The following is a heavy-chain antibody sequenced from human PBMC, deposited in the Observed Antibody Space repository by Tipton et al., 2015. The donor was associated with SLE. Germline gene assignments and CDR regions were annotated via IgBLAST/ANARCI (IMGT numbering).Heavy chain of an antibody. CDR3: ARDPVRFFDLILRDY. D-gene: IGHD3-9*01. CDR1: GYTFTSYY. V-gene: IGHV1-46*01. J-gene: IGHJ4*02. CDR2: INPSGGST. Sequence: QSGAEVKKPGASVKVSCKASGYTFTSYYMHWVRQAPGQGLEWMGIINPSGGSTSYAQKFQGRVTMTTDTSTNTGYMELRSLRSDDTAVYYCARDPVRFFDLILRDYWGQGTLVTVSS.